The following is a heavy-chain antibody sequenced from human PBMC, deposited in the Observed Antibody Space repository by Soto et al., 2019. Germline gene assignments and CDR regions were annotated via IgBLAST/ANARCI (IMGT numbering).Heavy chain of an antibody. D-gene: IGHD5-12*01. Sequence: SETLSLTCTVSGGSISSYYWSWIRQPPGKGLEWIGYIYYSGSNNYNPSLKSRITISVDTSKNQFSLKLSYVTAADTAVYYCARRSVRGYDSCYMDVWGKGTTVTVSS. J-gene: IGHJ6*03. CDR2: IYYSGSN. CDR1: GGSISSYY. V-gene: IGHV4-59*08. CDR3: ARRSVRGYDSCYMDV.